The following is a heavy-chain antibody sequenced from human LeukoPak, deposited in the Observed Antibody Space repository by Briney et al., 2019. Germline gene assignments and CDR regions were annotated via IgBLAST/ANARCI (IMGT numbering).Heavy chain of an antibody. D-gene: IGHD6-19*01. CDR2: IYYSGST. J-gene: IGHJ4*02. CDR3: ARDLGSGWKGIDY. CDR1: GGSISSYY. V-gene: IGHV4-59*12. Sequence: TSETLSLTCTVSGGSISSYYWSWIWQPPGKGLEWIGYIYYSGSTNYNPSLKSRVTISVDKSKNQFSLKLSSVTAADTAVYYCARDLGSGWKGIDYWGQGTLSPSPQ.